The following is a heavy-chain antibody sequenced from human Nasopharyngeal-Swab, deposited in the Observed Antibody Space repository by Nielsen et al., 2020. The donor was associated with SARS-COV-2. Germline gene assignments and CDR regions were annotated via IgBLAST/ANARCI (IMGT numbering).Heavy chain of an antibody. J-gene: IGHJ4*02. V-gene: IGHV3-23*01. CDR2: IRSSGGRT. CDR3: AKTKGCSGGSCYGLDY. CDR1: GFTFSSYA. D-gene: IGHD2-15*01. Sequence: GEALKISCAASGFTFSSYAMRWVRQAPGKGLEWVSAIRSSGGRTYYADSVKGRFTISRDNSKNTLYLQMSSLRAEDTAVYYCAKTKGCSGGSCYGLDYWGQGTLVTVSS.